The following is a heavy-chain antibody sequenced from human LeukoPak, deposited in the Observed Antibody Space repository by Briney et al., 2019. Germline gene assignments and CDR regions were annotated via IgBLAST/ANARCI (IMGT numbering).Heavy chain of an antibody. Sequence: PSETLSLTCTVSGDSISSYFWSWIRQPPGKGLEWIGYIYYSGSTNYNPSLKSRVTISVDTSKNQFSLKLSSVTAADTAVYYCARPSRRGVSYLFDYWGQGTLVTVSS. CDR2: IYYSGST. J-gene: IGHJ4*02. CDR1: GDSISSYF. V-gene: IGHV4-59*12. CDR3: ARPSRRGVSYLFDY. D-gene: IGHD1-26*01.